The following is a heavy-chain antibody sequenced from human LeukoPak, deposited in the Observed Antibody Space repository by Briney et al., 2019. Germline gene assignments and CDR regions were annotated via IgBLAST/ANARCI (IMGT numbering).Heavy chain of an antibody. CDR3: ARRFGMRFDP. CDR1: GGSISSSSYY. V-gene: IGHV4-39*01. J-gene: IGHJ5*02. Sequence: SETLSLTCTVSGGSISSSSYYWGWIRQPPGKGLEWIGSIYYSGSTYYNPSLKSRVTLSVDTSKNQFSLKLSSVTAADTAVYYCARRFGMRFDPWGQGTLVTVSS. D-gene: IGHD1-14*01. CDR2: IYYSGST.